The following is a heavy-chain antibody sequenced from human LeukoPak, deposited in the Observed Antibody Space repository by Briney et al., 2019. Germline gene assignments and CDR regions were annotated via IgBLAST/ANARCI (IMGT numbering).Heavy chain of an antibody. CDR2: INHSGST. CDR3: ARLNSGTYSPAYFDY. D-gene: IGHD1-26*01. V-gene: IGHV4-34*01. J-gene: IGHJ4*02. Sequence: SETLSLTCAVYGGSFSGYYWSWIRQPPGKGLEWIGEINHSGSTNYNPSLKSRVTISVDTSKNQFSLKLSSVTAADTAVYYCARLNSGTYSPAYFDYWGQGTLVTVSS. CDR1: GGSFSGYY.